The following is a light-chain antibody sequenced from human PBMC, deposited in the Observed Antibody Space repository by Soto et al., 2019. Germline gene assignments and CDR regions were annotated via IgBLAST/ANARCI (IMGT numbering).Light chain of an antibody. V-gene: IGKV3-11*01. J-gene: IGKJ3*01. CDR2: DAS. CDR3: QQRSNWPT. CDR1: QSVSSY. Sequence: EIVLTQSPATLSLSPGERATLSCRASQSVSSYLAWYQQKPGQAPRLLIYDASNRATGIPARFSGSGSGTDFTLTISSLDHEDFAVYYCQQRSNWPTFGPGTKVDIK.